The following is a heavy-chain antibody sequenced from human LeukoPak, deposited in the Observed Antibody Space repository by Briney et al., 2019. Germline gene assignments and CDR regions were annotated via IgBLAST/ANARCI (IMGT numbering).Heavy chain of an antibody. CDR3: ARDSDSSSSPFDY. D-gene: IGHD6-6*01. CDR1: GFTFSSYS. J-gene: IGHJ4*02. V-gene: IGHV3-21*01. CDR2: ISSSSSYI. Sequence: GGSLRLSXAASGFTFSSYSMNWVRQAPGKGLEWVSSISSSSSYIYYADSVKGRFTISRDNAKNSLYLQMNSLRAEDTAVYYCARDSDSSSSPFDYWGQGTLVTVSS.